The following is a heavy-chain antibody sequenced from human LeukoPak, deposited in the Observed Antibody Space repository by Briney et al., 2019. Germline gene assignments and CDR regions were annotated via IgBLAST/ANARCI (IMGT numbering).Heavy chain of an antibody. CDR1: GFTFSSYG. CDR2: ISYDGSNK. D-gene: IGHD4-17*01. CDR3: ATGDATPCLLYFDY. Sequence: GGSLRLSCAASGFTFSSYGMHWVRQAPGKGLEWVAVISYDGSNKYYADSVKGRFTISRDNAKDSLYLQMNSLRAEDTAVYYCATGDATPCLLYFDYWGQGTLVTVSS. J-gene: IGHJ4*02. V-gene: IGHV3-30*03.